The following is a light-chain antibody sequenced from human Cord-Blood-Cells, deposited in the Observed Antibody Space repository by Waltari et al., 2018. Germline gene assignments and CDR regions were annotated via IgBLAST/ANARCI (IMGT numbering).Light chain of an antibody. CDR3: QQYGSSLYT. J-gene: IGKJ2*01. V-gene: IGKV3-20*01. CDR1: QSVSSSY. Sequence: ETVLTQSPGTLSLSPGESATPSCRASQSVSSSYLAWYQQKPGQAPRLLIYGASSRATGIPDRFSGSGSGTDFTLTISRLEPEDFAVYYCQQYGSSLYTFGQGTKVEIK. CDR2: GAS.